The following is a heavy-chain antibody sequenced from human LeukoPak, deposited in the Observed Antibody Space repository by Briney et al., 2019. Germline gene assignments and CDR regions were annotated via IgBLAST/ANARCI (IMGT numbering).Heavy chain of an antibody. J-gene: IGHJ4*02. CDR2: IYSGGST. CDR1: GFSFSSNS. Sequence: GGSLRLSCAASGFSFSSNSMSWVRQAPGKGLEWVSLIYSGGSTYYADSVKGRFTISRDNSKNTLYFQMNSLRAEDTAVYYCARGMRYSSGWYYFDYWGQGTLVIVSS. V-gene: IGHV3-53*01. CDR3: ARGMRYSSGWYYFDY. D-gene: IGHD6-19*01.